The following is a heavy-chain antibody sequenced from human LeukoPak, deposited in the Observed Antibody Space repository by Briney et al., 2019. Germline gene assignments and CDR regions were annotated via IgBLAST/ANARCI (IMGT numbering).Heavy chain of an antibody. J-gene: IGHJ6*03. CDR1: GFTFDDYA. V-gene: IGHV3-43*02. Sequence: GGSLRLSRAASGFTFDDYATHWVRQAPGKGLEWVSLISGDGDSTYYADSVKGRFTISRDNSKSSLYLQMNSLKTEDTALYYCASGGDLGRRFTFYYYYYMDVWGKGTTVTVSS. CDR2: ISGDGDST. D-gene: IGHD2-21*02. CDR3: ASGGDLGRRFTFYYYYYMDV.